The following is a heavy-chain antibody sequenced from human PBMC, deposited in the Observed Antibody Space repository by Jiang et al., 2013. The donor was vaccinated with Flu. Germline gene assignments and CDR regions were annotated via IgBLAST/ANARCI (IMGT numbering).Heavy chain of an antibody. CDR3: ASSCSGGSCYPHYYYGMDV. CDR2: IYYSGST. Sequence: SLTCTVSGGSISSSSYYWGWIRQPPRKGLEWIGSIYYSGSTYYNPSLKSRVTISVDTSKNQFSLKLSSVTAADTAVYYCASSCSGGSCYPHYYYGMDVWGQGTTVTVSS. CDR1: GGSISSSSYY. D-gene: IGHD2-15*01. V-gene: IGHV4-39*01. J-gene: IGHJ6*02.